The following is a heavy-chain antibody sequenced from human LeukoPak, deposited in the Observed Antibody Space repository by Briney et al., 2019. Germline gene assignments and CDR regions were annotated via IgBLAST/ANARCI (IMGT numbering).Heavy chain of an antibody. J-gene: IGHJ4*02. V-gene: IGHV3-30*03. CDR1: GFTFSSYG. CDR3: SVQGGYFDY. CDR2: ISYDGSKK. Sequence: GGSLRLSCAASGFTFSSYGMHWVRQAPGKGLEWVAVISYDGSKKYYADSVKGRFTISRDNSKNTLYLQMNSLRAEDTAVYYCSVQGGYFDYWGQGTLVTVSS. D-gene: IGHD1-26*01.